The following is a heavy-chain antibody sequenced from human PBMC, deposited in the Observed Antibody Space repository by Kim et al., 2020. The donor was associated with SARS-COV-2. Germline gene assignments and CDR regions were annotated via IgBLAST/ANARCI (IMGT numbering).Heavy chain of an antibody. D-gene: IGHD6-13*01. V-gene: IGHV6-1*01. Sequence: DYAVSVKSRITSNPYTSKNQFSLQLNSVTPEDTAVYYCARAGSSSWFCDYWGQGTLVTVSS. J-gene: IGHJ4*02. CDR3: ARAGSSSWFCDY.